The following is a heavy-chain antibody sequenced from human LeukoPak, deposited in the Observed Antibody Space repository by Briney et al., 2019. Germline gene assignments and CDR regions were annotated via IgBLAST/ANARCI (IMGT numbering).Heavy chain of an antibody. Sequence: GASVKVSCKASGYTFTSYGIIWVRQAPGQGLEWMGWISAYSGITNYAQKFQGRATMTIDISTSTAYMELRSLRSDDTAVYYCARGGYFYDSSGSGDFYYYGMDVWGQGTTVTVSS. CDR1: GYTFTSYG. J-gene: IGHJ6*02. V-gene: IGHV1-18*01. CDR2: ISAYSGIT. CDR3: ARGGYFYDSSGSGDFYYYGMDV. D-gene: IGHD3-22*01.